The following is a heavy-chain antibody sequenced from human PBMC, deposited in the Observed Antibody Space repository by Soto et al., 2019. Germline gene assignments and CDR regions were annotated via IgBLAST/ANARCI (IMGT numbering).Heavy chain of an antibody. CDR3: AREWWGDFA. CDR2: TKTKSDGETT. J-gene: IGHJ4*02. CDR1: GLTMNIAW. D-gene: IGHD2-8*01. V-gene: IGHV3-15*01. Sequence: EVQLVESGGGLVKPGESLRLSCEVSGLTMNIAWMNWVRQAPGKGLEWVGRTKTKSDGETTEFAAAVDGRFSISRDDSRNTVYLQINGLRIEDTAVYYCAREWWGDFAWGQGSLVTVFS.